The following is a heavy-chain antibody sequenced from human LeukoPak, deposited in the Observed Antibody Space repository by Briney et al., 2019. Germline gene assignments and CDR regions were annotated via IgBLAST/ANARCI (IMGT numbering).Heavy chain of an antibody. CDR3: ARGREDYYDSSGFDY. CDR2: IYTSGST. CDR1: GGSISSGSYY. J-gene: IGHJ4*02. V-gene: IGHV4-61*02. Sequence: PSETLSLTCTVSGGSISSGSYYWSWIRQPAGKGLEWIGRIYTSGSTNYNPSLKSRVTISVDTSKNQFSRKLSSVTAADTAVYYCARGREDYYDSSGFDYWGQGTLVTVSS. D-gene: IGHD3-22*01.